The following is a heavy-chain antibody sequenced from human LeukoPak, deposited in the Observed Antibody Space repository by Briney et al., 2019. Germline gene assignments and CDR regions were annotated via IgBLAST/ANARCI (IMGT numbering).Heavy chain of an antibody. Sequence: SETLSLTCTVSGGSISTYYWSWIRQPPGKGLEWIGEINHSGSTNYNPSLKSRVTISVDTSKNQFSLKLSSVTAADTAVYYCARGFRRDYVWGSYRQSVYLDYWGQGTLVTVSS. D-gene: IGHD3-16*02. V-gene: IGHV4-34*01. CDR3: ARGFRRDYVWGSYRQSVYLDY. J-gene: IGHJ4*02. CDR2: INHSGST. CDR1: GGSISTYY.